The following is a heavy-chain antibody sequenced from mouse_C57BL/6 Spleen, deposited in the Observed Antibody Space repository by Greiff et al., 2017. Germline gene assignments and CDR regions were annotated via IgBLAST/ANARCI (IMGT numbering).Heavy chain of an antibody. CDR2: ISSGSSTI. D-gene: IGHD1-1*01. V-gene: IGHV5-17*01. J-gene: IGHJ4*01. CDR1: GFTFSDYG. Sequence: EVKVVESGGGLVKPGGSLKLSCAASGFTFSDYGMHWVRQAPEKGLEWVAYISSGSSTIYYADTVKGRFTISRDNAKNTLFLQMTSLRSEDTAMYYCANYYGSNYYAMDYWGQGTSVTVSS. CDR3: ANYYGSNYYAMDY.